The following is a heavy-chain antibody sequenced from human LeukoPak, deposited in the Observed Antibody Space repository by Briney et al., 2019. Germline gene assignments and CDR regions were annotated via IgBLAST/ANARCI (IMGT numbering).Heavy chain of an antibody. V-gene: IGHV3-48*02. D-gene: IGHD2-15*01. CDR3: ARWWNAFDI. CDR2: IGSSSSTL. CDR1: GFTFSSYS. Sequence: GGSLRLSCAASGFTFSSYSMNWVRQAPGKGLEWVSYIGSSSSTLYYADSVKGRLTISRDHAKYSLYLQMNSLRDEDTAVYYCARWWNAFDIWGQGTMVTVSS. J-gene: IGHJ3*02.